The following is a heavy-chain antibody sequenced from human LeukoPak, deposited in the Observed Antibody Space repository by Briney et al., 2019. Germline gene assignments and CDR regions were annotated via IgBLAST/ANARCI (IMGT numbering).Heavy chain of an antibody. V-gene: IGHV3-30*04. Sequence: PGKSLRLSCAASGFTFSSYAMHWVRQAPGKGLEWVALISYDGSDKYYADTVEGRFTISRDNSKSTVHLQMNSLRTEDTAVYFCAREVVAVLLDASTNDYWGQGALVFVSS. J-gene: IGHJ4*02. CDR1: GFTFSSYA. CDR3: AREVVAVLLDASTNDY. D-gene: IGHD2-8*01. CDR2: ISYDGSDK.